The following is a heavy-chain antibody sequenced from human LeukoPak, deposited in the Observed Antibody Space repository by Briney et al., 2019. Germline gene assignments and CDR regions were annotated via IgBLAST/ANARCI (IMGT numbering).Heavy chain of an antibody. CDR3: ARVLGEWLENWFDP. CDR2: IIPIFGTA. J-gene: IGHJ5*02. V-gene: IGHV1-69*13. CDR1: GGTFSSYA. D-gene: IGHD3-16*01. Sequence: SVKVSCKASGGTFSSYAISWVRQAPGQGLEWMGGIIPIFGTANYAQKFQGRVTITADESTSTSYMELSSLRSEDTAVYYCARVLGEWLENWFDPWGQGTLVTVSS.